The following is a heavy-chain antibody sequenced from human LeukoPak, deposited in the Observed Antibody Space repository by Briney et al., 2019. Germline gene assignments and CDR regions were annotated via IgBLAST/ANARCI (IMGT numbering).Heavy chain of an antibody. Sequence: GGSLRLSCAASGFTFSRYSMNWVRQAPGKGLEWVSGISATGIRTYYADSVKGRFTISRDNARNSLYLQMNSLRAEDTAVYYCAELGITMIGGVWGKGTTVTISS. CDR3: AELGITMIGGV. CDR1: GFTFSRYS. CDR2: ISATGIRT. V-gene: IGHV3-48*04. J-gene: IGHJ6*04. D-gene: IGHD3-10*02.